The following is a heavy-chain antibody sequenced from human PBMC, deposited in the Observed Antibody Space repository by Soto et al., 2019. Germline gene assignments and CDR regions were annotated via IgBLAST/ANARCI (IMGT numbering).Heavy chain of an antibody. CDR1: GYTFTDYY. CDR3: ASVGRSGWYTPFDY. J-gene: IGHJ4*02. Sequence: QVQLVQSGAEVKKPGASVKVFCKASGYTFTDYYMHWVRQAPGQGLEWMGWINPNSGGTNYAQKFQGRVTMTGDPSISTAYMELSNLRSDDTAVYYCASVGRSGWYTPFDYWGPGIPVTVSS. CDR2: INPNSGGT. D-gene: IGHD6-19*01. V-gene: IGHV1-2*02.